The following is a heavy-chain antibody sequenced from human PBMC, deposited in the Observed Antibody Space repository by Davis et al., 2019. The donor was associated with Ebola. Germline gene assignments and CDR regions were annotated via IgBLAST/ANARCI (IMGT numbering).Heavy chain of an antibody. V-gene: IGHV3-30*02. CDR2: MRYDGTNQ. CDR3: ARSGLSFGVVKYHYGMDV. CDR1: GFTFSNYD. J-gene: IGHJ6*04. Sequence: GGSLRLSCAASGFTFSNYDMHWVRQAPGKGLEWVAFMRYDGTNQYHADSVKGRFTVSRDNSKKTMYLQMNSLRAEDTAVYYCARSGLSFGVVKYHYGMDVWGKGTTVTVSS. D-gene: IGHD3-3*01.